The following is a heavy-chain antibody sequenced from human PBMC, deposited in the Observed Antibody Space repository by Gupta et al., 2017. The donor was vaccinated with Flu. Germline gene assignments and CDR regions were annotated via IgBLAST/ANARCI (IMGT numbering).Heavy chain of an antibody. Sequence: QVQVVQSGAEVKKPGSSVTVSGTTSGGGFNNDAFSWVRQAPGPGLEWVGGIIPSFEATYFAQKFKGRITIVAEDSSGTAHMELSSLRSDDTAVYYCAKTSYGGNSDFFYFPMDVWGQGATVTVS. J-gene: IGHJ6*02. CDR2: IIPSFEAT. D-gene: IGHD4-23*01. CDR1: GGGFNNDA. V-gene: IGHV1-69*01. CDR3: AKTSYGGNSDFFYFPMDV.